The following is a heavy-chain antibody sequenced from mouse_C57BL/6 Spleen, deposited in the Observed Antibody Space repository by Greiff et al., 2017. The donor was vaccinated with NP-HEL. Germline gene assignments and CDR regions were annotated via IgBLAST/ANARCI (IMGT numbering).Heavy chain of an antibody. D-gene: IGHD5-1-1*01. J-gene: IGHJ2*01. CDR3: GCGEIRTLNS. V-gene: IGHV1-22*01. CDR1: GYTFTDYN. Sequence: EVQLQQSGPELVKPGASVKMSCKASGYTFTDYNMHWVKQSHGKSLEWIGYINPNNGGTSYNQKFKGKATLTVNKSSSTAYMELRSLTSEVSAVFYCGCGEIRTLNSGGQGTTPTVSS. CDR2: INPNNGGT.